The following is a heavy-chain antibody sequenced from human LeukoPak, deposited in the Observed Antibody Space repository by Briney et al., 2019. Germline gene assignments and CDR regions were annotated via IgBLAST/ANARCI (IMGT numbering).Heavy chain of an antibody. CDR1: GFTYSSYW. D-gene: IGHD5-24*01. V-gene: IGHV3-7*05. CDR3: ARVGEMAGFDY. J-gene: IGHJ4*02. CDR2: IKEDGSEK. Sequence: GGSLRLSCRASGFTYSSYWMSWVRQAPGKGLEWVANIKEDGSEKYYVDSVKGRFTISRDNAKNSLYLQMNSLRAEDTAVYYCARVGEMAGFDYWGQGTLVTVSS.